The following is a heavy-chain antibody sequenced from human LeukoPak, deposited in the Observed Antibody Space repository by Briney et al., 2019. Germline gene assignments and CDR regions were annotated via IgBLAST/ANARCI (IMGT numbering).Heavy chain of an antibody. V-gene: IGHV4-61*08. J-gene: IGHJ4*02. CDR2: IFHSGST. Sequence: SETLSLTCTVSGGSITSGGHYWSWIRQHPGKGLEWIGYIFHSGSTNYNPSLKSRVTLSVDTSKNQFSLKLDSVTAADTAVYYCARQPYMLGAYYFDYWGQGTLVTVSS. CDR3: ARQPYMLGAYYFDY. CDR1: GGSITSGGHY. D-gene: IGHD1-26*01.